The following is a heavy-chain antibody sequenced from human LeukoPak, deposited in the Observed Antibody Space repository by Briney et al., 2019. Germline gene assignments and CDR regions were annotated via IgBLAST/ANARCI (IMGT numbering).Heavy chain of an antibody. CDR1: GYTFTSYY. CDR3: AREGITMIVVGPPSYYYYMDV. CDR2: INPSGGST. Sequence: ASVKVSCKASGYTFTSYYMHWVRQAPGQGLEWMGIINPSGGSTSYAQKFQGRVTMTRDTSTSTVYMELSSLRSEDAAVYYCAREGITMIVVGPPSYYYYMDVWGKGTTVTISS. J-gene: IGHJ6*03. V-gene: IGHV1-46*01. D-gene: IGHD3-22*01.